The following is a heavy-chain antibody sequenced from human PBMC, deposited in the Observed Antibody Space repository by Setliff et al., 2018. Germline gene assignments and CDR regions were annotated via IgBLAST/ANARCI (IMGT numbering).Heavy chain of an antibody. CDR1: GFHFSGSW. Sequence: GESLKISCSASGFHFSGSWMAWVRQAPGQGLEWVADIRPDGSGNFYVDSVRGRFTVSRDNARNSLFLQMNSLTVEDTAVYYCARDVYDFRTGLAAPWGQGTLVTVSS. CDR3: ARDVYDFRTGLAAP. J-gene: IGHJ5*02. V-gene: IGHV3-7*01. CDR2: IRPDGSGN. D-gene: IGHD3-3*01.